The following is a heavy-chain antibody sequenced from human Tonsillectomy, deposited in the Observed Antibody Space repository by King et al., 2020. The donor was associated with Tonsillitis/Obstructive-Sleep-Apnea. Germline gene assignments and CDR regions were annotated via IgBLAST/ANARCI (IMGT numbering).Heavy chain of an antibody. D-gene: IGHD4-17*01. CDR2: IYYIGST. J-gene: IGHJ3*02. CDR3: ARDKSDYAHAFDI. V-gene: IGHV4-31*03. CDR1: GGSITSGGYY. Sequence: QLQESGPGLVKPSQTLSLTCTVSGGSITSGGYYWSWIRQHPGKGLEWIGYIYYIGSTYYNPSLKSRVAISVDTSKNQFSLKLSSVTAADTAVYYCARDKSDYAHAFDIWGQGTKVTVSS.